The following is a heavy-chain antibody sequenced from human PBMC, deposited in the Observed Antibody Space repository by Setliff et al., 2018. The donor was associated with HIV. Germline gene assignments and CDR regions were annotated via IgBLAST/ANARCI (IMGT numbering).Heavy chain of an antibody. CDR3: ARFIGYCGSASCYGMDV. CDR1: GFTFSAYW. V-gene: IGHV3-74*03. CDR2: IKGDGSIT. J-gene: IGHJ6*04. Sequence: GGSLRLSCAASGFTFSAYWMHWVRQSPGRGLVGVSHIKGDGSITKYADSVKGRFTISRDNAKNSLYLQMNSLRAEDTAVYYCARFIGYCGSASCYGMDVWGKGTTVTVSS. D-gene: IGHD2-2*01.